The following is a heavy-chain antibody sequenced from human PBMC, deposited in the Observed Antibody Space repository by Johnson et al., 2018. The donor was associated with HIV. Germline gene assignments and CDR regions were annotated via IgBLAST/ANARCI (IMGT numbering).Heavy chain of an antibody. CDR1: EFTLSSYA. J-gene: IGHJ3*02. V-gene: IGHV3-23*04. D-gene: IGHD1-14*01. CDR3: ARDSGSTGPLLGPGDM. Sequence: MLLVESGGGLVQPGGSLRLSCAASEFTLSSYAMSWVRQAPGKGLEWVSAISGSSGSTYYADSVKGRFTISRDNSKNTLHLQMRSLRVDDTAVYYCARDSGSTGPLLGPGDMWGQGTMVTVSS. CDR2: ISGSSGST.